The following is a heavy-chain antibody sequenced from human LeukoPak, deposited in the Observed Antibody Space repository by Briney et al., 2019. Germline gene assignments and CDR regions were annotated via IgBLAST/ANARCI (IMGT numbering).Heavy chain of an antibody. V-gene: IGHV4-38-2*02. CDR3: AKNNGGARNHWFDP. D-gene: IGHD1/OR15-1a*01. CDR2: FYHGGST. Sequence: PSETLSLTCTVSGYSISTGYYWDWIRQPPGKGLEWIGTFYHGGSTYYNPSLKSRVTISVDTSKNQFSLKLSSVTAADTAIYYCAKNNGGARNHWFDPWGQGTLVTVSS. CDR1: GYSISTGYY. J-gene: IGHJ5*02.